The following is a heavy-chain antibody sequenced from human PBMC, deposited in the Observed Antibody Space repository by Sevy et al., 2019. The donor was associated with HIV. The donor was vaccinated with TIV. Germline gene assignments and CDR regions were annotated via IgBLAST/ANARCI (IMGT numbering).Heavy chain of an antibody. Sequence: ASVKVSCKASGGTFSSFALSWVRQAPGQGLEWMGGIFPLFGTAKYAQKFQGRVTITADESTSTTYMELSSLRSDDTAMYYCARGGSLRGYCSGGTCYLFDSWGQGTLVTVSS. CDR3: ARGGSLRGYCSGGTCYLFDS. CDR1: GGTFSSFA. CDR2: IFPLFGTA. D-gene: IGHD2-15*01. V-gene: IGHV1-69*13. J-gene: IGHJ4*02.